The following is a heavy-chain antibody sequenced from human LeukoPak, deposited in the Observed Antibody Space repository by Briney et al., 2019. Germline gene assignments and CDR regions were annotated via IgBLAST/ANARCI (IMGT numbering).Heavy chain of an antibody. CDR3: ARDRYDILTGFRFDY. J-gene: IGHJ4*02. Sequence: SETLSLTCTVSGGSISSYYWSWIRQPPGKGLEWMGYIYYSGSTNYNPSLKSRVTISVDTSKNQFSLKLSSVTAADTAVYYCARDRYDILTGFRFDYWGQGTLVTVSS. CDR2: IYYSGST. CDR1: GGSISSYY. V-gene: IGHV4-59*01. D-gene: IGHD3-9*01.